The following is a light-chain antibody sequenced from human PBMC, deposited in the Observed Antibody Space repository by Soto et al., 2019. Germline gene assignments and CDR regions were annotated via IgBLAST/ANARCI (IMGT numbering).Light chain of an antibody. V-gene: IGKV1-39*01. CDR2: DAS. CDR3: QQSDSTPYT. Sequence: DIQMTQSPSSLSASVGDRVTITGRASQSISNYLNWYQQKPGKAPNLLIYDASSLLSGVPSRFSGSGSGTDFTLTISSLQPEDFSIYYCQQSDSTPYTFGQGTKLEIK. J-gene: IGKJ2*01. CDR1: QSISNY.